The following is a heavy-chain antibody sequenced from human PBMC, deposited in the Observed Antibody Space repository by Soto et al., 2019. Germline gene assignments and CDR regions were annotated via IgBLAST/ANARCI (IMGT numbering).Heavy chain of an antibody. V-gene: IGHV4-39*01. J-gene: IGHJ2*01. CDR3: ARRTEFYWYFDL. CDR1: GGSISSSSSY. Sequence: QLQLQESGPGLVKPSETLSLTCTVSGGSISSSSSYWGWIRQPPGKGLEWIGRIYHGGSTYYNPSIKSRASIAMDTSKNQFSLKVSSVTAANTAVYYCARRTEFYWYFDLWGRGTLVTVSS. D-gene: IGHD3-10*01. CDR2: IYHGGST.